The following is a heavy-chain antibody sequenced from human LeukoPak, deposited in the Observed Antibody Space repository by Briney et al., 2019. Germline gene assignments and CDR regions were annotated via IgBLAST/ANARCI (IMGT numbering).Heavy chain of an antibody. CDR2: INRSGST. Sequence: PETLSLTCAVYGGSFSGYYWSWIRQPPGKGLEWIGEINRSGSTNYNPSLKSRVTISVDTSKNQFSLKLSSVTAADTAVYYCARGRGYCSSTSCYLADIYGMDVWGQGTTVTVSS. D-gene: IGHD2-2*01. J-gene: IGHJ6*02. CDR3: ARGRGYCSSTSCYLADIYGMDV. V-gene: IGHV4-34*01. CDR1: GGSFSGYY.